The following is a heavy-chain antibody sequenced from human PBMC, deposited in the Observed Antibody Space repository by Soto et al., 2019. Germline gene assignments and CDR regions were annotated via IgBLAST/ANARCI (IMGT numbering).Heavy chain of an antibody. D-gene: IGHD3-3*01. CDR1: GYTFTSYG. CDR3: ARTIFGVVIHYFYYGMDV. J-gene: IGHJ6*02. V-gene: IGHV1-18*01. Sequence: SVKVSCKASGYTFTSYGISWVRQAPGQGLEWMGWISAYNGNTNYAQKLQGRVTMTTDTSTSTAYMELRSLRSDDTAVYYCARTIFGVVIHYFYYGMDVWGQATTVTVSS. CDR2: ISAYNGNT.